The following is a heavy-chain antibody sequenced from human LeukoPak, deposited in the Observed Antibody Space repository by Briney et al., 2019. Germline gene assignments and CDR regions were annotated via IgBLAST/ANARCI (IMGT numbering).Heavy chain of an antibody. CDR3: AEPEGGYYDIRPD. V-gene: IGHV3-11*03. D-gene: IGHD3-22*01. J-gene: IGHJ4*02. CDR1: GFTFSDYY. CDR2: ISSSGGYR. Sequence: GGSLRLSCAASGFTFSDYYMSWIRQAPGKGLEWVPYISSSGGYRNYADSVKGRFTISRDDAKNSLYLQMNSLRAEDTAVYYCAEPEGGYYDIRPDWGQGTLVTVSS.